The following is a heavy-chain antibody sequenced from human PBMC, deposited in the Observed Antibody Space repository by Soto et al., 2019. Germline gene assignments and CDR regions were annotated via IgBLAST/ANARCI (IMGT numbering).Heavy chain of an antibody. D-gene: IGHD5-18*01. J-gene: IGHJ4*02. CDR1: GFTFSSHW. Sequence: EVQLVEFGGGLVQPGGSLRLSCAASGFTFSSHWMSWVRQAPGRGLEWVANIKYDGGETNYVDSVKGRFTISRDNAKNSLYLQMHSLRADDTAVYYCTRGGYSYGYFGSYWGQGTLVTVSS. CDR3: TRGGYSYGYFGSY. CDR2: IKYDGGET. V-gene: IGHV3-7*04.